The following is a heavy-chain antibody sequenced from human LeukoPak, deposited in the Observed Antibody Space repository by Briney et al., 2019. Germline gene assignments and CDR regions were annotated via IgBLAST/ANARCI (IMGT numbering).Heavy chain of an antibody. CDR3: ARHGSTDYFDY. Sequence: SGTLSLTCAVSGGSISSTTSYWGWIRQPPGKGLEWIGRIYDSGSTFYNPSLKSRVTISVDTSKNQLSLRLSSVTAADTAVYYCARHGSTDYFDYWGQGTLVTVSS. V-gene: IGHV4-39*01. CDR2: IYDSGST. D-gene: IGHD2-2*03. J-gene: IGHJ4*02. CDR1: GGSISSTTSY.